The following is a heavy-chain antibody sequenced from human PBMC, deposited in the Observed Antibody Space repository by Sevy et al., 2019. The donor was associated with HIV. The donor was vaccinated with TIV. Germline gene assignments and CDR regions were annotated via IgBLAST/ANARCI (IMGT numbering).Heavy chain of an antibody. CDR3: ASFSGSY. D-gene: IGHD1-26*01. CDR2: ISSSGDHI. V-gene: IGHV3-21*01. CDR1: GFTFNAYS. J-gene: IGHJ4*02. Sequence: GGSLRLSCAASGFTFNAYSMNWVRQAPAKGLGWVSSISSSGDHIYYADSVKGRFTVSRDNAKNSLYLQINSLRVEDTAVYYCASFSGSYWGKGALVTVS.